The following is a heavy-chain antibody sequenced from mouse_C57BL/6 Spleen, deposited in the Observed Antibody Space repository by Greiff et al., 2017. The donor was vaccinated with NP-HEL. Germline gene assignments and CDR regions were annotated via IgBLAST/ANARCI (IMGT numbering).Heavy chain of an antibody. D-gene: IGHD1-1*01. CDR3: ARGFITTVVAVDE. V-gene: IGHV1-64*01. J-gene: IGHJ2*01. CDR2: IHPNSGST. Sequence: QVQLQQPGAELVKPGASVKLSCKASGYTFTSYWMHWVKQRPGQGLEWIGMIHPNSGSTNYNEKFKSKATLTVDKSSSTAYMQLSSLTSEDSAVYYCARGFITTVVAVDEWGQGTTRTVSS. CDR1: GYTFTSYW.